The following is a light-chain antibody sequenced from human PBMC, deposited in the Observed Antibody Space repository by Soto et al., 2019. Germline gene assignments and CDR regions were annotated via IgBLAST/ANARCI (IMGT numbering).Light chain of an antibody. CDR3: QQYGGPVPWA. CDR2: GAS. Sequence: NVLTQSPGTLSLSPGQRATLWCRSSQRVTTYLAWYQQKPGQAPRLLIYGASTRAAGIPDRFSGSGSGTDFTLTITRLEPEDFAVYYCQQYGGPVPWAFGQGTKVDIK. V-gene: IGKV3-20*01. J-gene: IGKJ1*01. CDR1: QRVTTY.